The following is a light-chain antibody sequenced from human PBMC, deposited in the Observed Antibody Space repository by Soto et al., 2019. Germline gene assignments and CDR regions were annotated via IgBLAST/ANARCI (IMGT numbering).Light chain of an antibody. CDR3: RQYHNWPPQYT. Sequence: EIVMTQSPASLSVSPGDGATLSCRASQSVASNVAWYQQKPGQGPRLLIHGASTRAVGVPARFSGSGSGTEFIPTISSRQYEDFAVFYCRQYHNWPPQYTFGQGTKLQIK. CDR1: QSVASN. J-gene: IGKJ2*01. CDR2: GAS. V-gene: IGKV3-15*01.